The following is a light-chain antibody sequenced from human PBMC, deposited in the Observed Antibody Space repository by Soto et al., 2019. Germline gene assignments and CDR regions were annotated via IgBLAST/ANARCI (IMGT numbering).Light chain of an antibody. J-gene: IGKJ3*01. CDR1: QSVSSY. V-gene: IGKV3-20*01. CDR2: GAS. Sequence: EVVLTQSPDTRSLPPGERATLSCRASQSVSSYLAWYQQKPGQAPRLLVYGASIRATGIPDRFSGSWSGTDVTLTISRVETEEVARYYCQHYGSSPFTFGPGTKVDI. CDR3: QHYGSSPFT.